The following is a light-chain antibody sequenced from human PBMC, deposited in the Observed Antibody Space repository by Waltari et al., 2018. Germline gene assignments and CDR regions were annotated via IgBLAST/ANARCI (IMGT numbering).Light chain of an antibody. CDR2: KTS. Sequence: DIQMTQSPSTLSASVGDRVNITCRASQSSSEWLAWYQQKPGKAPKLLIYKTSNLQSGVPSRFSGSGSGTEFTLTISSLQPDDFATYYCQQYNLYPLTFGGGTKVEIK. CDR1: QSSSEW. V-gene: IGKV1-5*03. CDR3: QQYNLYPLT. J-gene: IGKJ4*01.